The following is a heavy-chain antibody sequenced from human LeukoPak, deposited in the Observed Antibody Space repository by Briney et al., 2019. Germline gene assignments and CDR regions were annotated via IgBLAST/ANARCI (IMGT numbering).Heavy chain of an antibody. J-gene: IGHJ2*01. CDR3: AKMNYGGDSVDWYFDL. D-gene: IGHD4-23*01. V-gene: IGHV3-11*06. Sequence: KPGGSLRLSCAASGFTFSDYYMSWIRQAPGKGLEWVSYISSSSSYTNYADSVKGRFTISRDNSKNTLYLQMNSLRAEDTAVYYCAKMNYGGDSVDWYFDLWGRGTLVTVSS. CDR2: ISSSSSYT. CDR1: GFTFSDYY.